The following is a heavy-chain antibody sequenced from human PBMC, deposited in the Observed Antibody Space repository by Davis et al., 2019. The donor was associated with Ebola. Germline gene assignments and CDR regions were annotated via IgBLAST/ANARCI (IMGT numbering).Heavy chain of an antibody. CDR2: IIPILGIA. CDR3: AREGYVLPDAFDI. J-gene: IGHJ3*02. CDR1: GGTFSSYA. D-gene: IGHD3-10*01. V-gene: IGHV1-69*04. Sequence: SVKVSCKASGGTFSSYAISWVRQAPGQGLEWMGRIIPILGIANYAQKFQGRVMITADKSTSTAYMELSSLRSEETAVYYCAREGYVLPDAFDIWGQGTMVTVSS.